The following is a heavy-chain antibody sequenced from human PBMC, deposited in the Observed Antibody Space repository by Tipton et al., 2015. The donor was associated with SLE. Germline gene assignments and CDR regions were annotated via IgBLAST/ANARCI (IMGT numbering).Heavy chain of an antibody. CDR2: VPFTGNT. CDR1: GASIRSYS. Sequence: TLSLTCTVSGASIRSYSWTWVRQPPGKALEWIGYVPFTGNTRYNPSLKSRVDISPDTSKNQVSLGLSSVTTMDTAVYYCARYISGHFDSWGQGTLVTVSS. J-gene: IGHJ4*02. V-gene: IGHV4-59*01. D-gene: IGHD3-9*01. CDR3: ARYISGHFDS.